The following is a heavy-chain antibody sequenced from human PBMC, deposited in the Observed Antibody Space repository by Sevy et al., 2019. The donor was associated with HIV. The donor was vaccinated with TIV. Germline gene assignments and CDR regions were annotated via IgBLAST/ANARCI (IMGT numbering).Heavy chain of an antibody. CDR1: GGTFSSYA. D-gene: IGHD3-16*02. Sequence: ASVKVSCKASGGTFSSYAISWVRQAPGQGLEWMGGIIPIFGTANYAQKFQGRVTITADESTSTAYMELSSLRSEDTAVYYCARGAHRVPMGESSSPLDYWGQGTLVTVSS. CDR3: ARGAHRVPMGESSSPLDY. CDR2: IIPIFGTA. J-gene: IGHJ4*02. V-gene: IGHV1-69*13.